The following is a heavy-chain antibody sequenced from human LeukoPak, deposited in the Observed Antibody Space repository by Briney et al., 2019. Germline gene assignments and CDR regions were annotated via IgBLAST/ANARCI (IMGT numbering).Heavy chain of an antibody. CDR1: GFTFSSYW. Sequence: GGSLKLSCAASGFTFSSYWMSWVRQAPGKGLEWVANIKQDGSEKYYVDSVKGRFTISRDNAKNSLYLQMNSLRAEDTAVYYCARELGYSGYDFGGFDYWGQGTLVTVSS. D-gene: IGHD5-12*01. CDR3: ARELGYSGYDFGGFDY. J-gene: IGHJ4*02. V-gene: IGHV3-7*01. CDR2: IKQDGSEK.